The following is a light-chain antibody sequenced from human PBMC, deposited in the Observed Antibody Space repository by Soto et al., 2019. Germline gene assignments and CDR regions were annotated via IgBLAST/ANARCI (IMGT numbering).Light chain of an antibody. V-gene: IGLV2-14*01. J-gene: IGLJ2*01. CDR1: SSDIGGYNY. CDR2: EVS. CDR3: SSYTRSTTPV. Sequence: QSALTQPASVSGSPGQSISISCTGTSSDIGGYNYVSWYQQHPGKAPKLMIYEVSNRPSGVSNRFSGSKSGNTASLTISGLQLEDEADYYCSSYTRSTTPVFGGGTKLTV.